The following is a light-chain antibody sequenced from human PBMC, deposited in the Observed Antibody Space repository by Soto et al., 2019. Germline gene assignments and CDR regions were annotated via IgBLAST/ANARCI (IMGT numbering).Light chain of an antibody. CDR3: QQYGSSPST. Sequence: EIVLTQSPGTMSLSPGERATLSCRASQSVNSSYLAWYQQKPGQAPRLLIYGASSRATGIPYRFSGSGSWTDFTLTIGRLEPEDFAVYYCQQYGSSPSTFGQGTKVEIK. J-gene: IGKJ1*01. CDR1: QSVNSSY. CDR2: GAS. V-gene: IGKV3-20*01.